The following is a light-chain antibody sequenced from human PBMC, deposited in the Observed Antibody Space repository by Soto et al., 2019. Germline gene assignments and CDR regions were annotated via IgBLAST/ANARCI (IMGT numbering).Light chain of an antibody. V-gene: IGKV3-15*01. CDR3: QQYNYWPPRT. J-gene: IGKJ1*01. CDR1: QTINSN. CDR2: GAT. Sequence: EVVMTQSPATLSVSPGERATLSCRASQTINSNLAWYQQKPGQAPRLLIHGATTRATGIPGRFSGSGSGTEFTLTISSLQSEDIAVYDCQQYNYWPPRTFGQGTKVEI.